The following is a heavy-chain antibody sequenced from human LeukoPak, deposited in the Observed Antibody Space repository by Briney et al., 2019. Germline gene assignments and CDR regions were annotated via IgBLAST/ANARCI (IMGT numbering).Heavy chain of an antibody. J-gene: IGHJ3*02. Sequence: PSETLSLTCTVSGGSISSYYWSWLRQPPGKGREWIGNIYYSGSTNYNPSLKCRVTISVDTSKNQFSLKLTSVTAADTAVYYCARDGEGRRWLQFGAFDIWGQGTMVTVSS. V-gene: IGHV4-59*01. CDR1: GGSISSYY. D-gene: IGHD5-24*01. CDR2: IYYSGST. CDR3: ARDGEGRRWLQFGAFDI.